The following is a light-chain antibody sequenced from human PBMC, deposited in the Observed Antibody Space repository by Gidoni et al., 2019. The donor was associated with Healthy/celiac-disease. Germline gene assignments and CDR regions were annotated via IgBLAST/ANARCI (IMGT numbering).Light chain of an antibody. Sequence: DIVLTQSPATLSLSPGDRATLSCRASQSVSSYLAWYQQKPGQAPRLLIYDASNRATGIPSRFSGSGSGTDFTLTISSLEPEDFAVYYCQQRSNWPHTFXGXTKVEIK. CDR1: QSVSSY. V-gene: IGKV3-11*01. J-gene: IGKJ4*01. CDR2: DAS. CDR3: QQRSNWPHT.